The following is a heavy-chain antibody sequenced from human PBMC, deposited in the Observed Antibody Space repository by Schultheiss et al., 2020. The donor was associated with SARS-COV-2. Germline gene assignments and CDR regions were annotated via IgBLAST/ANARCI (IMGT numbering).Heavy chain of an antibody. J-gene: IGHJ6*01. Sequence: GGSLRLSCAASGFTFNTHAMTWVRQAPGKGLVWVSRIGTVGSDTNYADSVKGRFTISRDNSMNTLYLQMNSLRAEDTAVYYCARSHCGGDCYYFYAMDVW. D-gene: IGHD2-21*02. CDR2: IGTVGSDT. V-gene: IGHV3-23*01. CDR1: GFTFNTHA. CDR3: ARSHCGGDCYYFYAMDV.